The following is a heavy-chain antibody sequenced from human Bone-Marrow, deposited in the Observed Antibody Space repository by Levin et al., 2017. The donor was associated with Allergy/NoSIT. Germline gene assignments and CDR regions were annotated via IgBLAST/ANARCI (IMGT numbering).Heavy chain of an antibody. D-gene: IGHD5-18*01. J-gene: IGHJ4*02. CDR3: AAEGRGFSYGYRVEY. CDR2: IYTSGNT. V-gene: IGHV4-61*09. Sequence: LRLSCTVSGASISSPSYYWSWIRQPAGKGLEWIGHIYTSGNTNYNPSLKSRATISVDTSKNHFSLKLSSVTAADTAVYYCAAEGRGFSYGYRVEYWGQGSLVTVSS. CDR1: GASISSPSYY.